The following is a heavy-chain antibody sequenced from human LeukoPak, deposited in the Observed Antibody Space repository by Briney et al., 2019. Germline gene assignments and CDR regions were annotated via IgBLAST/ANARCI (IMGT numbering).Heavy chain of an antibody. Sequence: SETLSLTCTVSGGSISSSSYYWGWIRQPPGKGLEWIGSTYYSGSTYYNPSLKSRVTISVDTSKNQFSLKLSSVTAADTAVYYCARRWVVGATTDYWGQGTLVTVSS. J-gene: IGHJ4*02. D-gene: IGHD1-26*01. V-gene: IGHV4-39*01. CDR3: ARRWVVGATTDY. CDR2: TYYSGST. CDR1: GGSISSSSYY.